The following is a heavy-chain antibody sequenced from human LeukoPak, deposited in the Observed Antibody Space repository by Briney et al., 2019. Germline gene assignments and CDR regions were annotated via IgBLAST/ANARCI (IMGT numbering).Heavy chain of an antibody. V-gene: IGHV1-2*02. CDR2: INPNSGGT. J-gene: IGHJ3*02. D-gene: IGHD3-22*01. Sequence: ASVKVSCKTSGYTFTGYYMHWVRQAPGQGLEWMGWINPNSGGTNYAQKFQGRVTMTRDTSISTAYMELSRLRSDDTAVYYCARAIPPYYYDSSGLVAFDIWGQGTMVTVSS. CDR3: ARAIPPYYYDSSGLVAFDI. CDR1: GYTFTGYY.